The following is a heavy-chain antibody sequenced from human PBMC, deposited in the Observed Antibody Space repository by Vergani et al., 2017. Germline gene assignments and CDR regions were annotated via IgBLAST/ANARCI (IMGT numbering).Heavy chain of an antibody. CDR2: ISSSSSYI. CDR3: ASSSYYYDSSGRDAFDI. D-gene: IGHD3-22*01. V-gene: IGHV3-21*04. J-gene: IGHJ3*02. Sequence: EVQLVESGGGLVKPGGSLRLSCAASGFTFSSYSMNWVRQAPGKGLEWVSSISSSSSYIYYADSVKGRFTISRDNAKNSLYLQMNSLRAEDTAVYYCASSSYYYDSSGRDAFDIWGQGTMVTVSS. CDR1: GFTFSSYS.